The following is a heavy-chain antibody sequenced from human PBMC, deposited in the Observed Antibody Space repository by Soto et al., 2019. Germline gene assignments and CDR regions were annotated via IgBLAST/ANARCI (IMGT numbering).Heavy chain of an antibody. CDR2: IYSGGST. CDR1: GFTVSSNY. V-gene: IGHV3-66*01. D-gene: IGHD6-6*01. CDR3: ASLVYRGDY. J-gene: IGHJ4*02. Sequence: EVQLVESGGGLVQPXXSLRLSCAASGFTVSSNYMSWVRQAPGKGLEGVSVIYSGGSTYYADSVKGRFTISRDNSKNTMYLQMNSLRAEDTAVYYWASLVYRGDYWGQGTLVTVSS.